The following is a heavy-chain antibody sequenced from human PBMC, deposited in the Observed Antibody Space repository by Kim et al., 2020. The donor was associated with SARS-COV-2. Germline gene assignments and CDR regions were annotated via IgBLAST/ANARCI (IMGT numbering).Heavy chain of an antibody. J-gene: IGHJ6*02. CDR2: INPSGGST. CDR3: ARRGVYCSSTSCYEPYYGMDG. D-gene: IGHD2-2*01. Sequence: ASVKVSCKASGYTFTSYYMHWVRQAPGQGLEWMGIINPSGGSTSYAQKFQGRVTMTRDTSTSTVYMELSSLRSEDTAVYYCARRGVYCSSTSCYEPYYGMDGWGQGTTVTVSS. V-gene: IGHV1-46*01. CDR1: GYTFTSYY.